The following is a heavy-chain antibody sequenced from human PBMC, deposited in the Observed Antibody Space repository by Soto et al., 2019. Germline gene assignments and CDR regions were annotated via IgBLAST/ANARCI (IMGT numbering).Heavy chain of an antibody. CDR3: ATFYGDYVCY. J-gene: IGHJ4*02. CDR1: GGSISISNYY. Sequence: PSETLSLTCTVAGGSISISNYYWAWIRQPPGKGLEWIGSIYYSGSTFYNPSLKSRVTISVDTSKNQFSLKLSSVTAADTAVYYCATFYGDYVCYWGQGTLVTVSS. D-gene: IGHD4-17*01. V-gene: IGHV4-39*01. CDR2: IYYSGST.